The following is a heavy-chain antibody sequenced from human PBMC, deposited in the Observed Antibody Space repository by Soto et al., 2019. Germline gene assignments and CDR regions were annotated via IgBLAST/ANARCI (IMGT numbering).Heavy chain of an antibody. Sequence: GESLKISCKGSGYSFTSYWIGWVRQMPGKGLEWMGIIYPGDSDTRYSPSFQGQVTISADKSISTAYLQWSSLKASDTAMYYCARQGALAIFGVVTRIGFDPWGQGTLVTVSS. CDR3: ARQGALAIFGVVTRIGFDP. CDR1: GYSFTSYW. J-gene: IGHJ5*02. V-gene: IGHV5-51*01. D-gene: IGHD3-3*01. CDR2: IYPGDSDT.